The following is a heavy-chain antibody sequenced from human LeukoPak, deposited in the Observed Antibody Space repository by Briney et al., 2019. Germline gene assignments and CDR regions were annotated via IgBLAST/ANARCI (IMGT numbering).Heavy chain of an antibody. V-gene: IGHV4-61*02. Sequence: SETLSLTCTVSGGSISSGSYYWSWIRQPAGKGLEWIGRIYTSGSTNYNPSLKSRVTISVDTSKNQFSLKLSSVTAADTAVYYCARKTDSSGYYYWFDPWGQGTLVTVSS. CDR3: ARKTDSSGYYYWFDP. CDR1: GGSISSGSYY. CDR2: IYTSGST. D-gene: IGHD3-22*01. J-gene: IGHJ5*02.